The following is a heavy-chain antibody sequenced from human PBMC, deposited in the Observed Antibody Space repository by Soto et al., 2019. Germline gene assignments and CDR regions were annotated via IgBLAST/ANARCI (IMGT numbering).Heavy chain of an antibody. CDR2: IYTSGST. Sequence: SETLSLTCTVSGGSISSYYWSWIRQPAGKGLEWIGRIYTSGSTNYNPSLKSRVTMSVDTSKNQFSLKLSSVTAPDTAVYYCHRDLHGDYSNKGGTVYYYGMDVWGQWTTVTVSS. V-gene: IGHV4-4*07. CDR3: HRDLHGDYSNKGGTVYYYGMDV. D-gene: IGHD4-4*01. J-gene: IGHJ6*02. CDR1: GGSISSYY.